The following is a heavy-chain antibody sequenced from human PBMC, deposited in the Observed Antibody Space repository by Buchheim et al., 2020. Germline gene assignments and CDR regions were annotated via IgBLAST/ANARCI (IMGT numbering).Heavy chain of an antibody. CDR2: IDGDGSAA. Sequence: EVQLVESGGGLVQPGQSLRLSCAASGFTVSRYWMHWVRQVPGKGLVWVSRIDGDGSAADYADSVTGRVTVSRDNAKNPVYLPLNSLRVEDTAVYYCARASNSRDYFDSWGQGTL. J-gene: IGHJ4*02. CDR3: ARASNSRDYFDS. V-gene: IGHV3-74*01. D-gene: IGHD4-23*01. CDR1: GFTVSRYW.